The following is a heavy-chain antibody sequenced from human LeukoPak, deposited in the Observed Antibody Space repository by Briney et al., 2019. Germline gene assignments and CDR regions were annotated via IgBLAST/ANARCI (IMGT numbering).Heavy chain of an antibody. J-gene: IGHJ3*02. V-gene: IGHV3-7*01. Sequence: GGSLRLSCAASGFTFSSYWMSWVRQAPGKGLEGVANIKQDGSEKYYVDSVKGRFTISRDNAKNSLYLQMNSLRAEDTAVYYCARASWDSSGYDAFDIWGQGTMVTVSS. CDR3: ARASWDSSGYDAFDI. CDR2: IKQDGSEK. D-gene: IGHD3-22*01. CDR1: GFTFSSYW.